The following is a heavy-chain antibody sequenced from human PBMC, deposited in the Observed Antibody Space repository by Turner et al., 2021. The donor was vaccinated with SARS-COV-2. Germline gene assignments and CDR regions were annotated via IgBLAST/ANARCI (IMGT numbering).Heavy chain of an antibody. J-gene: IGHJ4*02. CDR3: AKGPWYYYDSSGLPYYFDY. D-gene: IGHD3-22*01. CDR1: GFTFSSYG. V-gene: IGHV3-30*18. CDR2: LSYDGSNK. Sequence: QVQLVESGGGVVQPGRSLRLSCAASGFTFSSYGMHWVRQAPGKGLELVAVLSYDGSNKYYADSVKGRFTISRDNSKNTLYLQMNSLRAEDTAVYYCAKGPWYYYDSSGLPYYFDYWGQGTLVTVSS.